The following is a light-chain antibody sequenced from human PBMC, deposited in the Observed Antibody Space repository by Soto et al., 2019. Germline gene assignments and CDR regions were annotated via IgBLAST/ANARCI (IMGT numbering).Light chain of an antibody. CDR1: SSDVGNYKY. CDR3: SSYAGSNNGV. J-gene: IGLJ3*02. V-gene: IGLV2-8*01. CDR2: EGS. Sequence: QSSLTQSPSASGSPGQSVTVSCTGTSSDVGNYKYVSWYQQQPGKAPKLMIYEGSKRPSGVPDRFSGSKSGNTASLTVSGLQAEDEADYYCSSYAGSNNGVFGGETKLTVL.